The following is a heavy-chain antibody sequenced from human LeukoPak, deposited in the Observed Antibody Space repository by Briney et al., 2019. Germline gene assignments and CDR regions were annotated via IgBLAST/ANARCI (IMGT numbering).Heavy chain of an antibody. Sequence: PSQTLSLTCTVSGGSLSSGDYYWNWIRQYPGKGLEWIGYIYYTGSTSYSPSLKSRVGISRDTSKNQFSLNLHSVTAADTAVYYCARLDTALDYWGQGTLVTVSS. CDR1: GGSLSSGDYY. CDR3: ARLDTALDY. V-gene: IGHV4-31*03. J-gene: IGHJ4*02. D-gene: IGHD5-18*01. CDR2: IYYTGST.